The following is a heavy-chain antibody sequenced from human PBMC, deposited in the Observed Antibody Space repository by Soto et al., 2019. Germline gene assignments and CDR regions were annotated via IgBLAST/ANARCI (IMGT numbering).Heavy chain of an antibody. CDR1: GYTFTSYG. Sequence: GASVKVSCKASGYTFTSYGISWVRQAPGQGLEWMGWISAYNGNTNYAQKLQGRVTMTTDTSTSTAYMELRSLRSDDTAVYYCARDCVDDYGDYVGHCWFDPWGQGTLVTVSS. CDR3: ARDCVDDYGDYVGHCWFDP. J-gene: IGHJ5*02. V-gene: IGHV1-18*01. CDR2: ISAYNGNT. D-gene: IGHD4-17*01.